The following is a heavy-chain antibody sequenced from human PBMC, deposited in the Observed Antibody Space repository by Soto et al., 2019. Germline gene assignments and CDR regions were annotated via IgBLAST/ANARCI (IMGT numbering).Heavy chain of an antibody. CDR2: IYPGDSDT. CDR3: ARHNRDSSGFRRFDF. V-gene: IGHV5-51*01. CDR1: GYSFTSYW. Sequence: PGESLKISCKGSGYSFTSYWIGWVRQMPGKGLEWMGIIYPGDSDTRYSPSFQGQVTISADKYTNTAYLQWSSLKVSDTAMYYCARHNRDSSGFRRFDFWSQGTLVTVSS. J-gene: IGHJ4*02. D-gene: IGHD3-22*01.